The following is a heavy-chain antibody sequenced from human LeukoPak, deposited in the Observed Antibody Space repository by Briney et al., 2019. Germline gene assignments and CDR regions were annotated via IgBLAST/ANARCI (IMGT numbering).Heavy chain of an antibody. CDR1: GFTFSRYA. V-gene: IGHV3-74*01. CDR3: ARDGFLGPVTAYLDY. D-gene: IGHD2-21*02. Sequence: PGGSLRLACAASGFTFSRYAMHSVRQAPGKGLVWVSRVKSDGSSTSYADYVKGRFTISRDNARNTLYLQMNSLRAEDTAVYYCARDGFLGPVTAYLDYWGQGTPVTVSS. J-gene: IGHJ4*02. CDR2: VKSDGSST.